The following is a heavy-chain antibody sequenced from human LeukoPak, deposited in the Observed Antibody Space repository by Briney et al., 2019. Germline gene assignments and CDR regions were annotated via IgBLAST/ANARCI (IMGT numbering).Heavy chain of an antibody. CDR3: ARRYGGSYSARPATAFDY. Sequence: GSLRLSCAASGFTFSSYAMHWIRQPPGKGLEWIGEINHSGSTNYNPSLKSRVTISVDTSKNQFSLKLSSVTAADTAVYYCARRYGGSYSARPATAFDYWGQGTLVTVSS. J-gene: IGHJ4*02. CDR2: INHSGST. D-gene: IGHD1-26*01. CDR1: GFTFSSYA. V-gene: IGHV4-34*01.